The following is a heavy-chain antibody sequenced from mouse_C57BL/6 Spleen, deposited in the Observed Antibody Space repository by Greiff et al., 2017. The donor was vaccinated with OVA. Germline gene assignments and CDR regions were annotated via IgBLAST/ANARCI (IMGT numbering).Heavy chain of an antibody. V-gene: IGHV1-74*01. CDR1: GYTFTSSW. CDR2: IHPSDSDT. J-gene: IGHJ3*01. Sequence: QVQLQQPGAELVKPGASVKVSCKASGYTFTSSWMHWVKQRPGQGLEWIGRIHPSDSDTNYNQKFKGKATLTVDKSSSTSYLQLSSLTSEDSAVYYCAIERDYDGAPWFAYWGQGTLVTVSA. CDR3: AIERDYDGAPWFAY. D-gene: IGHD2-4*01.